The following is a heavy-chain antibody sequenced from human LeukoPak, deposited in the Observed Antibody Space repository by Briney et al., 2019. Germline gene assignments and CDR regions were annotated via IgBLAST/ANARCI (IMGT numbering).Heavy chain of an antibody. CDR2: ISAYNGNT. J-gene: IGHJ3*02. D-gene: IGHD3-22*01. CDR3: ARGRITMIVVDAFDI. V-gene: IGHV1-18*01. CDR1: GYTFTSYG. Sequence: ASVKVSCKASGYTFTSYGISWVRQAPGQGLEWMGWISAYNGNTNYAQKLQGRVTMTTDTSTSTAYMELRSLRSDDTAVYYCARGRITMIVVDAFDIWGQGTMVTVSS.